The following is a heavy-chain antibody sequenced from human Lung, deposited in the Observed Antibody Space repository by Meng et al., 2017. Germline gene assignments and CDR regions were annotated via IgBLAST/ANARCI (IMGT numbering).Heavy chain of an antibody. J-gene: IGHJ4*02. D-gene: IGHD3-22*01. CDR3: AKGLYYDSSGYYAS. Sequence: GESLKISCAASGFTFDDYTMHWVRQAPGKGLEWVSLISWDGGSTYYADSVKGRFTISRDNSKNSLYLQMNSLRTEDAALYYCAKGLYYDSSGYYASWGQGTLVTVSS. CDR2: ISWDGGST. CDR1: GFTFDDYT. V-gene: IGHV3-43*01.